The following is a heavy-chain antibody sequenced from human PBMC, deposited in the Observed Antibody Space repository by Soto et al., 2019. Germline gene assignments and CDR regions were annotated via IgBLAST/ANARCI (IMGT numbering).Heavy chain of an antibody. D-gene: IGHD1-1*01. Sequence: EVQLLESGGDLVQPGGSLRLSCAASGFTFSRYAMGWVRQAPGKGLEWVSVINGSGGNIHYADSVKGRFTISRDNSKNTLYLQMNRLRLEDTAVYNCATQDFRGTTGTTWGQGTLVTVSS. CDR3: ATQDFRGTTGTT. V-gene: IGHV3-23*01. J-gene: IGHJ4*02. CDR1: GFTFSRYA. CDR2: INGSGGNI.